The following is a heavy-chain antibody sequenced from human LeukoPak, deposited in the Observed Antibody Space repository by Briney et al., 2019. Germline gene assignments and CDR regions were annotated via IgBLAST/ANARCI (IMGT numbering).Heavy chain of an antibody. CDR2: IYHSGST. J-gene: IGHJ5*02. Sequence: PSQTLSLTCAVSGGSISSGGSSWSWIRQPPGKGLEWIGYIYHSGSTYYNPSLKSRVTISVDRSKNQFSLKLSSVTAADTAAYYCARELGGYCSSTSCYPGWFDPWGQGTLVTVSS. CDR1: GGSISSGGSS. D-gene: IGHD2-2*01. CDR3: ARELGGYCSSTSCYPGWFDP. V-gene: IGHV4-30-2*01.